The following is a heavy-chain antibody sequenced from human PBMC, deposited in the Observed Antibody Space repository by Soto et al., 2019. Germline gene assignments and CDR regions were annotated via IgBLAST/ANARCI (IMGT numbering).Heavy chain of an antibody. Sequence: PGGSLRLSCAASGFTFSSYAMSWVRQAPGKGLEWVSAISGSGGSTYYADSVKGRFTISRDNSKNTLYLQMNSLRAEDTAVYYCARERGNSGSYLGVYYYYGMDVWGQGTTVTVSS. V-gene: IGHV3-23*01. CDR2: ISGSGGST. CDR3: ARERGNSGSYLGVYYYYGMDV. D-gene: IGHD1-26*01. J-gene: IGHJ6*02. CDR1: GFTFSSYA.